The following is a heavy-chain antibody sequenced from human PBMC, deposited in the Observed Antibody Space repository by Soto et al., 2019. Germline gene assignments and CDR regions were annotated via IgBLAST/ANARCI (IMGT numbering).Heavy chain of an antibody. V-gene: IGHV3-7*03. CDR1: GFTFSSYW. D-gene: IGHD1-26*01. Sequence: PVGSLRLSCAASGFTFSSYWMSWVRQAPGKGLEWVARINQDGSEKYYVDSVKGRFTISRDNAKNSLYLQMNSLRAEDTAVYYCARDYPGGSYYDYWGQGTLVTVSS. CDR2: INQDGSEK. CDR3: ARDYPGGSYYDY. J-gene: IGHJ4*02.